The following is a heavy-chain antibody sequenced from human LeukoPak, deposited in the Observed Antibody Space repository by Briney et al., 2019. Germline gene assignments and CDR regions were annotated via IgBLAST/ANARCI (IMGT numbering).Heavy chain of an antibody. CDR2: TNEGGST. J-gene: IGHJ2*01. CDR1: GGSFSGYN. V-gene: IGHV4-34*01. Sequence: SETLSLTSGVSGGSFSGYNWSRIRQSPGKGLEWGGETNEGGSTDYNTSLMSRVTMSIDTSNNQFALKLNSVTAADTAVYYCTRDPTVTDGRDWYFDLWGRGTLVTVSS. D-gene: IGHD4-17*01. CDR3: TRDPTVTDGRDWYFDL.